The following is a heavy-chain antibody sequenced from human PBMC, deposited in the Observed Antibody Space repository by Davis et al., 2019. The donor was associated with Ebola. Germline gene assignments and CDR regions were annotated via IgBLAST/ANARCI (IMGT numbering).Heavy chain of an antibody. CDR2: INQSGGT. Sequence: PSETLSLTCVVSSGSINSHHWWTWVRPPPGKGLGGIGEINQSGGTNYNPSLRSRVTISVDKSKNQFSLRLASVTAADTAVYFCARRPIWTGDSSFYYGMGVWGQGTTVTVSS. CDR1: SGSINSHHW. CDR3: ARRPIWTGDSSFYYGMGV. V-gene: IGHV4-4*02. D-gene: IGHD3/OR15-3a*01. J-gene: IGHJ6*02.